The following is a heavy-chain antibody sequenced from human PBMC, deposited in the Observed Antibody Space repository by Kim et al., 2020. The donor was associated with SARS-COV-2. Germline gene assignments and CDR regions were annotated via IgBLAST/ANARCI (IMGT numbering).Heavy chain of an antibody. CDR1: GFTFSSYA. Sequence: GGSLRLSCAASGFTFSSYAMHWVRQAPGKGLEWVAVISYDGSNKYYADSVKGRFTISRDNSKNTLYLQMNSLRAEDTAVYYCARGGYFDWLLSPYFDYWGQGTLVTVSS. D-gene: IGHD3-9*01. J-gene: IGHJ4*02. V-gene: IGHV3-30*04. CDR2: ISYDGSNK. CDR3: ARGGYFDWLLSPYFDY.